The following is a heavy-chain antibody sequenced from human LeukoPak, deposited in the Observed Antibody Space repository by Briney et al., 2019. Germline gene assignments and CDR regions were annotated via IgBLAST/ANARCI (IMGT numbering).Heavy chain of an antibody. V-gene: IGHV3-21*01. J-gene: IGHJ4*02. CDR2: ISSSSSYI. CDR3: ARDGPAAAGTNY. CDR1: GFTSSSYS. D-gene: IGHD6-13*01. Sequence: GGSLRLSCAASGFTSSSYSMNWVRQAPGKGLEWVSSISSSSSYIYYADSVKGRFTISRDNAKNSLYLQMNSLRAEDTAVYYCARDGPAAAGTNYWGQGTLVTVSS.